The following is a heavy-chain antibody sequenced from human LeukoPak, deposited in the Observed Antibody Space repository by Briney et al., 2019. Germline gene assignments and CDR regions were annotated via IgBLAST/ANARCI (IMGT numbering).Heavy chain of an antibody. V-gene: IGHV3-30*02. J-gene: IGHJ4*02. CDR1: GFTFSGYG. CDR2: VRYDSSNK. D-gene: IGHD3-10*01. Sequence: GGSLRLSCAASGFTFSGYGMHWVRQAPGKGLEWVAFVRYDSSNKYYADSVKGRFTVSRDNSKNTLYLQMNSLRPEDTAIYYCAKLFESGTYNNFFHYWGQGTLVTVFS. CDR3: AKLFESGTYNNFFHY.